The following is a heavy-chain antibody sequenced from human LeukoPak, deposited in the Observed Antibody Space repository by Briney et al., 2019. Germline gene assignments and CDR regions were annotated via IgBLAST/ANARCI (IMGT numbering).Heavy chain of an antibody. CDR3: ARGWLHAFDI. J-gene: IGHJ3*02. Sequence: PGGSLRLSCAASGFTFTSYSMNWVRQAPGRGLEWVSSISSSSSYIYYADSVKGRFTISRDNAKNSLYLQMNSLRAEDTAVYYCARGWLHAFDIWGPGTMVTVSS. D-gene: IGHD6-19*01. CDR1: GFTFTSYS. CDR2: ISSSSSYI. V-gene: IGHV3-21*01.